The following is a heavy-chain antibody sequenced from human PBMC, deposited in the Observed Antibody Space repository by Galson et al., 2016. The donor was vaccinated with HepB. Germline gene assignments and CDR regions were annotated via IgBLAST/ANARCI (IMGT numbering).Heavy chain of an antibody. CDR1: GFSFTSYS. CDR3: VRAFHDTSGHYWANLDY. V-gene: IGHV3-21*01. Sequence: SLRLSCAASGFSFTSYSMNWVRQAPGKWLEWVSFISTTSTYIYYADSVTGRFTTSRDNAKSSLYLQMNSLRAEDTAVYYCVRAFHDTSGHYWANLDYWGQGALVTVSS. J-gene: IGHJ4*02. CDR2: ISTTSTYI. D-gene: IGHD3-22*01.